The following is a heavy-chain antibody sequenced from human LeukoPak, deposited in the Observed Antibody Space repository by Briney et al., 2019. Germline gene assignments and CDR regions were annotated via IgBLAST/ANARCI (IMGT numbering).Heavy chain of an antibody. V-gene: IGHV3-48*01. Sequence: GGSLRLSCAASGFTFSSYSMNWVRQAPGKGLEWVSYISSSSSTIYYADSVKGRFTISRDNSKNTLYLQMNSLRAEDTAVYYCAKDRASNYYGSGSYYYFDYWGQGTLVTVSS. J-gene: IGHJ4*02. CDR2: ISSSSSTI. CDR1: GFTFSSYS. D-gene: IGHD3-10*01. CDR3: AKDRASNYYGSGSYYYFDY.